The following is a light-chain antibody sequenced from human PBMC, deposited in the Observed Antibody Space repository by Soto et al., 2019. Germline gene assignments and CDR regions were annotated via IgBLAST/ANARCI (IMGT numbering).Light chain of an antibody. V-gene: IGKV3-20*01. CDR3: QQYNNWPPSWT. CDR1: QSVSGNN. CDR2: GES. J-gene: IGKJ1*01. Sequence: EIVLTQSPGILSLSPGERATLSCRASQSVSGNNLAWYQQKPGRPPRLLIYGESSRASGVPDRFSGSGSGTNFTLTINRLEPEDFAVYYCQQYNNWPPSWTFGQGTKVDNK.